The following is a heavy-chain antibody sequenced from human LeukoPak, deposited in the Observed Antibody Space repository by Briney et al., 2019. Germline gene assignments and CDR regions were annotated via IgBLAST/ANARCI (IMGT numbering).Heavy chain of an antibody. Sequence: GGSLRLSCAASGFTVSRNYMNWVRQAPGKGLEWIAVLYSGGSAYYAESVKGRFTISRDNSKNTLYLQMNSLRAEDTAVYYCARDYYDGMDVWGQGTTVTVSS. CDR1: GFTVSRNY. CDR3: ARDYYDGMDV. V-gene: IGHV3-53*05. J-gene: IGHJ6*02. CDR2: LYSGGSA.